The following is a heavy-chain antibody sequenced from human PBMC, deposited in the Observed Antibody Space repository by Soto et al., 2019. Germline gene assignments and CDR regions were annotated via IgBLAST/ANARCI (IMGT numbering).Heavy chain of an antibody. D-gene: IGHD3-10*01. Sequence: QVQLVESGGGVVQPGRSLRLSCAASGFTFSSYGMHWVRQAPGKGLEWVAVISYDGSNKYYADSVKGRFTISRDNSKNTLYLQMNSLRAEGTAVYYCAKTDLGSGNYGMDVWGQGTTVTVSS. J-gene: IGHJ6*02. CDR2: ISYDGSNK. CDR3: AKTDLGSGNYGMDV. V-gene: IGHV3-30*18. CDR1: GFTFSSYG.